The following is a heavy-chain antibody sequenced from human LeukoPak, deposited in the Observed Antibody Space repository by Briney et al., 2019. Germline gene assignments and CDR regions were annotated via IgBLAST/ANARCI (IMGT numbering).Heavy chain of an antibody. D-gene: IGHD4-17*01. J-gene: IGHJ4*02. CDR3: ARVSLSTVKGSFDY. Sequence: KSSETLSLTCTVSGGSISSGDYYWSWIRQHPGKGLEWIGYIYYSGSTYYNPSLKSRVTISVDTSKNQFSLKLSSVTAADTAVYYCARVSLSTVKGSFDYWGQGTLVTVSS. CDR1: GGSISSGDYY. CDR2: IYYSGST. V-gene: IGHV4-31*03.